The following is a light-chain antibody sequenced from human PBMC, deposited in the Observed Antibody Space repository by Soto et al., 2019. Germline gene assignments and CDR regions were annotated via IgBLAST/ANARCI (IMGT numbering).Light chain of an antibody. V-gene: IGLV2-8*01. CDR1: SSDVGGYNY. CDR2: EVS. CDR3: SSYAGSNKSV. J-gene: IGLJ1*01. Sequence: QSVLTQPPSASGSPGQSVTISCTGTSSDVGGYNYVSWYQQHPGKAPKLMIYEVSKRPSGVPDRFSGSKSGNTASLTVSGLQAEDEADYYCSSYAGSNKSVFGTGTKVTVL.